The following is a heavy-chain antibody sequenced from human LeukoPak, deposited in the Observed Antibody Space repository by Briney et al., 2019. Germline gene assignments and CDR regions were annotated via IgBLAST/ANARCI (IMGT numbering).Heavy chain of an antibody. CDR1: GGSISSYY. J-gene: IGHJ6*03. CDR2: IYASGST. D-gene: IGHD5-18*01. CDR3: ARQGGYRGYMDV. Sequence: SETLSLTCTVSGGSISSYYWSWIRQSPGKGLAWIGYIYASGSTNYNPSLKSRVIISVDMSKNQFSLKVNSVTAADTAVYYCARQGGYRGYMDVWGKGTTVTVSS. V-gene: IGHV4-4*09.